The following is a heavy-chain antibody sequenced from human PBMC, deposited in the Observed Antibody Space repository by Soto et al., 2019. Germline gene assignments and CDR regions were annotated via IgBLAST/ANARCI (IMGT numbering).Heavy chain of an antibody. CDR3: ARGGGVGVAGSAAFDM. J-gene: IGHJ3*02. V-gene: IGHV1-2*02. D-gene: IGHD3-3*01. CDR1: GYPVTAYY. Sequence: QLHLVQSGXXXXXPGASVTVSCSASGYPVTAYYMHWVRQAPGRGLEWMGGINPATGAAKYTQTFRGRVTMTRDTSTSTVFMELSGLTSEDTAVFYCARGGGVGVAGSAAFDMWGQGTLVTVSS. CDR2: INPATGAA.